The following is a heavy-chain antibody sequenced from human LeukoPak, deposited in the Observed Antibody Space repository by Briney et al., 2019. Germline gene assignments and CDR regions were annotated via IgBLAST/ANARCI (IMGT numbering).Heavy chain of an antibody. V-gene: IGHV3-48*03. D-gene: IGHD3/OR15-3a*01. CDR1: GFTFSSYE. CDR2: ISNGGSMK. CDR3: AREYEFWTGKSDHFDF. Sequence: PGGSLRLSCAASGFTFSSYEMNWVRQAPGKGLEWISYISNGGSMKYYADSVKGRLTISRDNSKKSLYLQMDGLRAEDTAVYYCAREYEFWTGKSDHFDFWGQGTLVTVSS. J-gene: IGHJ4*02.